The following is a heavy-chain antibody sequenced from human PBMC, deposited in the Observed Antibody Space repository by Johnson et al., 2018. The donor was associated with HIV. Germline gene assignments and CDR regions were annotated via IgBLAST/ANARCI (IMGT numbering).Heavy chain of an antibody. J-gene: IGHJ3*02. CDR3: ARGGSRTTIFGVDINLGGFDI. CDR1: GFTFSNYD. V-gene: IGHV3-13*01. Sequence: VQLVESGGGLIQPGGSLRLSCAASGFTFSNYDMHWVRQTAGRRLEWVSTIGTAGDTYYVGSVKGRFTISRENAKNSLYLQMNSLRAGDTAVYYCARGGSRTTIFGVDINLGGFDIWGQGTRVTVSS. CDR2: IGTAGDT. D-gene: IGHD3-3*01.